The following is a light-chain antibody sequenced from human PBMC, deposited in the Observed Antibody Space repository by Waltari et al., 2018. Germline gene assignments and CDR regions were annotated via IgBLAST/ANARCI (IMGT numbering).Light chain of an antibody. J-gene: IGKJ3*01. CDR2: EAT. V-gene: IGKV1-5*03. Sequence: DIQMTQSPSTLSASVGDRVTITCRASQSNGSCLAWYQQKPGKAPKLLISEATSLESGVPSRFSASGSGTEFTLTISSLQPDDFATYFCQRYNSYPITFGPGTKVDI. CDR3: QRYNSYPIT. CDR1: QSNGSC.